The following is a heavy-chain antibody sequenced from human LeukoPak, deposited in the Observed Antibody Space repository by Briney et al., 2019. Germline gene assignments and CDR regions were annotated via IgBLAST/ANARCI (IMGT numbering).Heavy chain of an antibody. Sequence: PGGSLRLSCVASGFTFSSYGMSWVRQAPGKGLEWVSYVSATSYTTSYADSVKGRFTISRDNAKNTLYLQMNSLRAEDTAVYYCAKGGYCSGGSCYAVGPTDLYFDYWGQGTLVTVSS. J-gene: IGHJ4*02. D-gene: IGHD2-15*01. CDR2: VSATSYTT. CDR1: GFTFSSYG. CDR3: AKGGYCSGGSCYAVGPTDLYFDY. V-gene: IGHV3-23*01.